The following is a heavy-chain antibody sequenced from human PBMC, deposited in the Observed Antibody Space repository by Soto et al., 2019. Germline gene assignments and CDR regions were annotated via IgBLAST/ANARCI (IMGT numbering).Heavy chain of an antibody. D-gene: IGHD6-13*01. Sequence: QVQLVQSGAEVKKPGASVRVSCKASGYTFTTYGITWVRQAPGQGLEWMGWISASNGNIYYGQKFQGRVTMPTDSFTSTAYMELSSLTSDDTAVYYCARSLPYSSSGDSWGRGTLVTVSS. J-gene: IGHJ4*02. CDR1: GYTFTTYG. CDR3: ARSLPYSSSGDS. V-gene: IGHV1-18*01. CDR2: ISASNGNI.